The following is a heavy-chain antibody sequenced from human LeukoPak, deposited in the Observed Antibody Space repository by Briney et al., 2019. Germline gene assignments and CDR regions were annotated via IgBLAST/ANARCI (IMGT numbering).Heavy chain of an antibody. J-gene: IGHJ4*02. D-gene: IGHD6-13*01. Sequence: LSGGSLRLSCAASEFTFSTYGMHWVRQAPGKGLEWVAVISYDGSYKFYADSVKGRFTISRDNSKSTLYLQMNSLRAEDTAVYYCAKDRYSGLNTIDYWGQGTLVTVSS. CDR3: AKDRYSGLNTIDY. CDR2: ISYDGSYK. CDR1: EFTFSTYG. V-gene: IGHV3-30*18.